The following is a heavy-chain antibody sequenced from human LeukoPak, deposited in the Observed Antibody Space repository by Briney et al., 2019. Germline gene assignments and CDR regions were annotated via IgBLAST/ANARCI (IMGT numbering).Heavy chain of an antibody. V-gene: IGHV4-4*07. J-gene: IGHJ2*01. D-gene: IGHD3-22*01. Sequence: PSETLSLTCTVSGGSISSYYWRWIRQPAGKGLEWIGRIYTSGSTNYNPSLKSRVTMSVDTSKYQFSLKLSSVTAADTAVYYCARSVIGRSGYLSLGYFDLWGRGTLVTVSS. CDR1: GGSISSYY. CDR3: ARSVIGRSGYLSLGYFDL. CDR2: IYTSGST.